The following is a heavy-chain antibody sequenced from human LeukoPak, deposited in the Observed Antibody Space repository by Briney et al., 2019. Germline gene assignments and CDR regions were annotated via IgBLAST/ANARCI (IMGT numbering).Heavy chain of an antibody. Sequence: GGSLRLSCAASGFTVSSSSMSWVRQAPGKGLEWVSIIYRDGGTHYADSVKGRFTLSRDNSKNTVYLQMNTLRAEDTAVYYCARDGPKYYYDSSGYQKFDYWGQGTLVTVSS. CDR3: ARDGPKYYYDSSGYQKFDY. D-gene: IGHD3-22*01. V-gene: IGHV3-53*05. J-gene: IGHJ4*02. CDR1: GFTVSSSS. CDR2: IYRDGGT.